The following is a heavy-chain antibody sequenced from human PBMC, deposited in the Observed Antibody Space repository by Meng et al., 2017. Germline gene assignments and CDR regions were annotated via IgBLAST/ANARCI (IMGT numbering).Heavy chain of an antibody. D-gene: IGHD2-15*01. Sequence: GQLQASGPGLVRPSETLSLPCTVSGGSVSSGSYYWSWIRQPPGKGLEWIGYIYYSGSTNYNPSLKSRVTISVDTSKNQFSLKLSSVTAADTAVYYCARDCSGGSCYSIGVWGQGTLVTVSS. CDR2: IYYSGST. J-gene: IGHJ4*02. CDR1: GGSVSSGSYY. CDR3: ARDCSGGSCYSIGV. V-gene: IGHV4-61*01.